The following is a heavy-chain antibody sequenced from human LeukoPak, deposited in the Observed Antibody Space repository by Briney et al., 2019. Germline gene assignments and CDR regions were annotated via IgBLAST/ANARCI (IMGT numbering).Heavy chain of an antibody. D-gene: IGHD3-22*01. CDR1: GYTFTSYG. V-gene: IGHV1-69*13. Sequence: GASVKVSCKASGYTFTSYGISWVRQAPGQGLEWMGGIIPIFGTANYAQKFQGRVTITADGSTSTAYMELSSLRSEDTAVYYCARYHYYDSSGYFDYWGQGTLVTVSS. CDR3: ARYHYYDSSGYFDY. J-gene: IGHJ4*02. CDR2: IIPIFGTA.